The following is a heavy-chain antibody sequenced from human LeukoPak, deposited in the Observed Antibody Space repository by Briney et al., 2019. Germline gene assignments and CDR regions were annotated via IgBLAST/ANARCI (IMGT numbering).Heavy chain of an antibody. CDR2: IRTNAYGGTT. V-gene: IGHV3-49*04. D-gene: IGHD3-9*01. CDR3: GRDYDFLTRYPYFYYMDV. J-gene: IGHJ6*03. Sequence: PGGSLRLSCISSGFTFSDYTMSWVRQTPGKGLEWIGFIRTNAYGGTTEYAASVKGRFTISRDDSKSIAYLHMSSLKTEDTAVYYCGRDYDFLTRYPYFYYMDVWGKGTAVTVSS. CDR1: GFTFSDYT.